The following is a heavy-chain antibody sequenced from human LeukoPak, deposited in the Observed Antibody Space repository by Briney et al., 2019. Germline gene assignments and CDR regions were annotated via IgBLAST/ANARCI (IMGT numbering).Heavy chain of an antibody. V-gene: IGHV4-59*01. CDR3: ARDNGDYALPDY. D-gene: IGHD4-17*01. CDR1: GGSISSYY. CDR2: IYYSGST. J-gene: IGHJ4*02. Sequence: SETLSLTCTVSGGSISSYYWSWIRQPPGKGLEWIGYIYYSGSTNYNPSLKSRVTISVDTSKNQFSLKLSSVTAADTAVYYCARDNGDYALPDYWSQGTLVTVSS.